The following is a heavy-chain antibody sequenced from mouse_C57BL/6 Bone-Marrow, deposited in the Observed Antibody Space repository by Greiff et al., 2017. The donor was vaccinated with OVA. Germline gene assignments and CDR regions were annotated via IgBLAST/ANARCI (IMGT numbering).Heavy chain of an antibody. D-gene: IGHD2-1*01. V-gene: IGHV5-9*01. Sequence: EVMLVESGGGLVKPGGSLKLSCAASGFTFSSYTMSWVRQTPEKRLEWVATISGGGGNTYYPDSVKGRFTISRDNAKNTLYLQMSSLRSEDTALDYCARQIYYGNRFAYWGQGTLVTVSA. CDR2: ISGGGGNT. CDR3: ARQIYYGNRFAY. CDR1: GFTFSSYT. J-gene: IGHJ3*01.